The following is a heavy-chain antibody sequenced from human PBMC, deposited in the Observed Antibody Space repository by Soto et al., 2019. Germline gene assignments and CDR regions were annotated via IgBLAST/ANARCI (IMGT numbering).Heavy chain of an antibody. CDR3: ARTGRASNYDILTGYFP. J-gene: IGHJ4*02. D-gene: IGHD3-9*01. V-gene: IGHV4-34*01. Sequence: SETLSLTCAVYGGSFSGYYWSWIRQPPGKGLEWIGEINHSGSTNYNPSLKSRVTISVDTSKNQFSLKLSSVTAADTAVYYCARTGRASNYDILTGYFPWSQGTLVTVSS. CDR1: GGSFSGYY. CDR2: INHSGST.